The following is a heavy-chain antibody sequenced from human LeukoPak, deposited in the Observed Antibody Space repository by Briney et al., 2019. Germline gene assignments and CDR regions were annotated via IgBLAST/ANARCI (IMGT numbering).Heavy chain of an antibody. V-gene: IGHV3-30*02. CDR2: IRYDGSNK. D-gene: IGHD2-21*01. CDR1: GFIFSSYG. Sequence: PGGSLRLSCAASGFIFSSYGMHWVRQAPGKGLEWVAFIRYDGSNKYYADSVKGRFTISRDNSKNTLYLQMNSLRAEDTAVYYCARENSIWFDYWGQGTLVTVSS. CDR3: ARENSIWFDY. J-gene: IGHJ4*02.